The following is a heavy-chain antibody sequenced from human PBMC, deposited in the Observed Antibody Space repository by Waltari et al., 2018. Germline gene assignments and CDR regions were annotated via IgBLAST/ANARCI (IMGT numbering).Heavy chain of an antibody. J-gene: IGHJ6*02. CDR3: AKDLTGAATSYYYGMDV. Sequence: QVQLVESGGGVVQPGRSLRLPCSAYGPIFMSFGRPWVRQAPVKGLEWVAVISYAGSIKYYADSVKGRFTISRDNTKNTVYLQMNALRAEDTALYYCAKDLTGAATSYYYGMDVWGQGTTVTVSS. CDR1: GPIFMSFG. CDR2: ISYAGSIK. V-gene: IGHV3-30*18. D-gene: IGHD3-9*01.